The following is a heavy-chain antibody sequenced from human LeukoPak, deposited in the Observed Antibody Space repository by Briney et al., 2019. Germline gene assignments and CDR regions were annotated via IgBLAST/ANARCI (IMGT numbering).Heavy chain of an antibody. D-gene: IGHD3-9*01. Sequence: ASVKVSCKASGYTFTSYDINWVRQATGQGLEWMGWMNPNSGNTGYAQKLQGRVTMTTDTSTSTAYMELRSLRSDDTAVYYCARADHVKITISPPDYWGQGTLVTVSS. CDR1: GYTFTSYD. V-gene: IGHV1-8*01. CDR2: MNPNSGNT. CDR3: ARADHVKITISPPDY. J-gene: IGHJ4*02.